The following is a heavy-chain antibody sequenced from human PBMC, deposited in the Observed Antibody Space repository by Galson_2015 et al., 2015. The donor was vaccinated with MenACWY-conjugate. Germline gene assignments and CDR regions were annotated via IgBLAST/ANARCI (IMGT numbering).Heavy chain of an antibody. CDR2: IYYSGST. D-gene: IGHD6-19*01. CDR1: GGSISSYY. Sequence: TLSLTCTVSGGSISSYYWSWIRQPPGKGLEWIGYIYYSGSTNYNPSLKSRVTISVDTSKNQFSLKLSSVTAADTAVYYCARGGIAVAGPYNWFDPWGQGTLVTVSS. CDR3: ARGGIAVAGPYNWFDP. J-gene: IGHJ5*02. V-gene: IGHV4-59*01.